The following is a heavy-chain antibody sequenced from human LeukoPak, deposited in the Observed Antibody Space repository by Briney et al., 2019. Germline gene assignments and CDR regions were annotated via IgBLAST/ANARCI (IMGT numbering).Heavy chain of an antibody. CDR2: IYSGGST. D-gene: IGHD3-10*01. V-gene: IGHV3-53*01. J-gene: IGHJ3*02. Sequence: GGSLRLSCAASGFTVSSNYMSWVRQAPGKGLEWVSVIYSGGSTYYADSVKGRFTISRDNSKNTLYLQMNSLRAEDTAVYYCARGIGLLWFGELGDAFDIWGQGTMVTVSS. CDR1: GFTVSSNY. CDR3: ARGIGLLWFGELGDAFDI.